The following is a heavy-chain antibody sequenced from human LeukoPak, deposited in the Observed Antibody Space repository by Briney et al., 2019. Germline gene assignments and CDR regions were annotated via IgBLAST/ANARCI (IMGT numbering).Heavy chain of an antibody. CDR1: GYSFTAYY. Sequence: ASVKVSCKASGYSFTAYYMHWVRQAPGQGLEWMGWINPNSGGTNYAQKFQGRITMTRDTSITTAYMEMSRLRSDDTALYYCARSRYSTIYYFDYWGQGTLVTVSS. CDR3: ARSRYSTIYYFDY. J-gene: IGHJ4*02. V-gene: IGHV1-2*02. D-gene: IGHD4-11*01. CDR2: INPNSGGT.